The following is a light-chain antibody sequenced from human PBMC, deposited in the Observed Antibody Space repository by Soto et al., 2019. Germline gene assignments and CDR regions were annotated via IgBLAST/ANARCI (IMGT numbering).Light chain of an antibody. CDR3: SSYAGSYNWV. CDR1: SSDVGGYKY. J-gene: IGLJ3*02. CDR2: EVS. V-gene: IGLV2-8*01. Sequence: QSALTQPPSASGSPGQSVTISCTGTSSDVGGYKYVSWYQQHPGKAPKLLIYEVSKRPSGVPDRFSGSKSGNTASLTVSGRQAADEADYDCSSYAGSYNWVFGGGTKLTVL.